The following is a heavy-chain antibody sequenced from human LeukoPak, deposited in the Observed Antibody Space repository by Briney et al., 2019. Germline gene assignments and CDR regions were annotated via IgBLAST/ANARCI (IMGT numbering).Heavy chain of an antibody. V-gene: IGHV3-23*01. D-gene: IGHD3-9*01. Sequence: GGSLRLSCAASGFTFGSYSMNWVRQAPGKGLEWVSVMSADSGNTFYADSVKGRFTISRDNSKNTLYLQMNGLRAEDTAVYYCAKVPQETYYDILTGYPFDYWGQGTLVTVSS. J-gene: IGHJ4*02. CDR1: GFTFGSYS. CDR2: MSADSGNT. CDR3: AKVPQETYYDILTGYPFDY.